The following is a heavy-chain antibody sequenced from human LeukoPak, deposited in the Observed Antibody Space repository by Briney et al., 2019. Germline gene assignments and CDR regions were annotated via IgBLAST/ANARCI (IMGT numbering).Heavy chain of an antibody. CDR2: ISYDGSNK. J-gene: IGHJ4*02. CDR3: ARAPATVVVFDY. V-gene: IGHV3-30*03. Sequence: PGGSLRLSCAASGFTFSSYGMHWVRQAPGKGLEWVAVISYDGSNKYYADSVKGRFTISRDNSKNTLYLQMNSLRAEDTAVYYCARAPATVVVFDYWGQGTLVTVSS. CDR1: GFTFSSYG. D-gene: IGHD2-2*01.